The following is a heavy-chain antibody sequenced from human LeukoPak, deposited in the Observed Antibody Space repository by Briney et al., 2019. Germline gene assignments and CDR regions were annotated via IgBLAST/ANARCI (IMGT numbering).Heavy chain of an antibody. V-gene: IGHV1-18*01. Sequence: ASVKVSCKASGYTFTSYGISWVRQAPGQGLEWMGWISAYNGNTNYAQELQGRVTMTTDTSTSTAYMELRSLRSDDTAVYYCARSSIVVVTAHSFDYWGQGTLVTVSS. CDR1: GYTFTSYG. D-gene: IGHD2-21*02. CDR3: ARSSIVVVTAHSFDY. CDR2: ISAYNGNT. J-gene: IGHJ4*02.